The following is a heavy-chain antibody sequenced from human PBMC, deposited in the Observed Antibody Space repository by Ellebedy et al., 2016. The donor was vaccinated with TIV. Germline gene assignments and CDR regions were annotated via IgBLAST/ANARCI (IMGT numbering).Heavy chain of an antibody. V-gene: IGHV4-38-2*01. CDR1: GGSFSGYY. CDR3: ASGYYDTLTGSTGGDFDS. D-gene: IGHD3-9*01. J-gene: IGHJ4*02. Sequence: GSLRLSCAVYGGSFSGYYWGWIRQPPGKGLEWIGSIYHIGSTYYNPSLKSRVTISVDTSKNQLYLKLSSVTAADTAVYYCASGYYDTLTGSTGGDFDSWGQGTLVTVSS. CDR2: IYHIGST.